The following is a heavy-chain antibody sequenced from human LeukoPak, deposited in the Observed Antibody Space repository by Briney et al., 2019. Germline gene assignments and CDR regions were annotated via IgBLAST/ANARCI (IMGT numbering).Heavy chain of an antibody. V-gene: IGHV3-43*01. J-gene: IGHJ6*02. CDR3: AKDAGTGLLYYYYGMDV. D-gene: IGHD2-8*02. CDR1: GFTFDDYT. Sequence: GGSLRLSCAASGFTFDDYTMHWARQAPGKGLEWVSLISWDGGSTYYADSVKGRFTISRDNSKNSLYLQMNSLRTEDTALYYCAKDAGTGLLYYYYGMDVWGQGTTVTVSS. CDR2: ISWDGGST.